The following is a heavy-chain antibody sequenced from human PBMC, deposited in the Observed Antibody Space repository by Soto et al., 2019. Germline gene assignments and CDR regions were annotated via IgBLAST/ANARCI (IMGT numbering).Heavy chain of an antibody. CDR3: ACIRATCGY. J-gene: IGHJ4*02. V-gene: IGHV3-72*01. CDR1: GFTFSNHF. D-gene: IGHD2-21*01. CDR2: IQNKAHNYIT. Sequence: GGSLRLSCAAPGFTFSNHFMDWVRQAPGKGLEWVGRIQNKAHNYITQYGASMEGRASISRDDSTNSLYLQVNRLKTEDTAVYFCACIRATCGYWGPGTLVTVSS.